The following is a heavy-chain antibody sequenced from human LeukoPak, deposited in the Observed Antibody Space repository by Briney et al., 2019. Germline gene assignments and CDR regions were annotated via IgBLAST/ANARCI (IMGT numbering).Heavy chain of an antibody. D-gene: IGHD2-15*01. CDR2: ISTSGTT. CDR1: GGSLSSYY. Sequence: PSETLSLTCAVSGGSLSSYYWSWIRQPAGKGLEWIGRISTSGTTNYNPSLKSRVTMSVDTSKNQFSLRLSSVTAADTAVYYCAKEGRGSTPGYWGQGILVTVSS. V-gene: IGHV4-4*07. J-gene: IGHJ4*02. CDR3: AKEGRGSTPGY.